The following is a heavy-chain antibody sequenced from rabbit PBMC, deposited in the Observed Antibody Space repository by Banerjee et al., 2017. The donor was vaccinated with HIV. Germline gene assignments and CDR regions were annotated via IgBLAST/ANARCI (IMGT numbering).Heavy chain of an antibody. Sequence: QQQLEESGGGLVKPEGSLTLTCKASGFDFSSYWICWVRQAPGKGLEWVACIYAGSSGTTWYASWVNGRFTISKTSSTTVTLQMTSLTAADTATYFCARYNGWGDDYSNLWGPGTLVTVS. D-gene: IGHD4-1*01. J-gene: IGHJ4*01. CDR1: GFDFSSYW. CDR2: IYAGSSGTT. CDR3: ARYNGWGDDYSNL. V-gene: IGHV1S45*01.